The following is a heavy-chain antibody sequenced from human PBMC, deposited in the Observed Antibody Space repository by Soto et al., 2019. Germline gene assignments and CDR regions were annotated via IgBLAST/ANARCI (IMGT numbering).Heavy chain of an antibody. D-gene: IGHD1-26*01. V-gene: IGHV3-23*01. CDR1: GFTFSSYA. Sequence: EVQLLESGGGLVQPGGSLRLSCAASGFTFSSYAMSWVRQAPGKGLEWVSTISGSAGNAYYADSVKGRFSISRDNSMNTLRLQMNSLRADDTAVYYCAKDGASGSYPPYYYFGMDVWGQGTTVTVSS. CDR2: ISGSAGNA. CDR3: AKDGASGSYPPYYYFGMDV. J-gene: IGHJ6*02.